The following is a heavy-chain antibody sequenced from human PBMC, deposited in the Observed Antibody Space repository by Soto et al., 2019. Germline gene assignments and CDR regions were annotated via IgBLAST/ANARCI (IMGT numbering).Heavy chain of an antibody. V-gene: IGHV1-18*01. J-gene: IGHJ4*02. CDR2: VSVPSGDT. D-gene: IGHD2-15*01. CDR3: ARTCRSGGSCYLEY. CDR1: GYSFSSFG. Sequence: ASVKVSCKASGYSFSSFGISWVRQAPGQGLEWVGWVSVPSGDTSSAQNFQGRVTVTTDTSTSTAYLEVGSLRSDDTAVYYCARTCRSGGSCYLEYWGEGTLVTVSS.